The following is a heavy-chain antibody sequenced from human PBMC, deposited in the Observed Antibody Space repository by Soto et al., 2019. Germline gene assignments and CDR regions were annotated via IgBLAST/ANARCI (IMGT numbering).Heavy chain of an antibody. D-gene: IGHD5-12*01. J-gene: IGHJ2*01. Sequence: SGPTLVNPTQTLTLTCTFSGFSLSTSGMCVSWIRQPPGKALEWLARIDWDDDKYYSTSLKTRLTISKDTSKNQVVLTMTNMDPVDTATYYCARISKRSVATRNWYFDLWGRGTLVTVSS. CDR1: GFSLSTSGMC. V-gene: IGHV2-70*11. CDR2: IDWDDDK. CDR3: ARISKRSVATRNWYFDL.